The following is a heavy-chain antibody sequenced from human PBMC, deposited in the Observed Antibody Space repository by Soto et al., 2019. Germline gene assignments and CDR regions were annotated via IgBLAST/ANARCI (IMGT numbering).Heavy chain of an antibody. CDR1: GGSINSSNW. D-gene: IGHD1-20*01. Sequence: QVQLQESGPGLVEPSGTLSLTSAVSGGSINSSNWWSWVRQPPRKGLEWIGEIYLGGTTNYNPSLKTRVTISIDKSNSQFSLRLSSVTAADTAIYYCARHGQVFYGMDVWGQGTTVTVSS. CDR2: IYLGGTT. J-gene: IGHJ6*02. CDR3: ARHGQVFYGMDV. V-gene: IGHV4-4*02.